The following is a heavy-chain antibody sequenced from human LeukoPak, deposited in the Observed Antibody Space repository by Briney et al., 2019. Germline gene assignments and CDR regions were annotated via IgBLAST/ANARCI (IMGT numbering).Heavy chain of an antibody. Sequence: ASVKVSCKASGYTFTTYGITWVRQAPGQGLEWMGWISAYNGNTNYAQNLQGRVTMTTDTSTRTAYMELRSPRSDDTAVYYCARDWLDYYDSSGYYAFDYWGQGTLVTVSS. CDR3: ARDWLDYYDSSGYYAFDY. V-gene: IGHV1-18*01. J-gene: IGHJ4*02. CDR2: ISAYNGNT. CDR1: GYTFTTYG. D-gene: IGHD3-22*01.